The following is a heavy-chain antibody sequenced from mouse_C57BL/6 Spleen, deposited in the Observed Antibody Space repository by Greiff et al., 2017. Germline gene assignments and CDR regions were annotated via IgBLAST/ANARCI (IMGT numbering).Heavy chain of an antibody. J-gene: IGHJ4*01. CDR2: INPGDGDT. CDR1: GYAFSSYW. Sequence: VQLQQSGAELVKPGASVKISCKASGYAFSSYWMNWVKQRPGKGLEWIGQINPGDGDTNYNGKFKGKATLTVDKSSITASMQLSSLTSEDSAVYFCARRGISYGNFYAMDYWGQGTSVTVSS. D-gene: IGHD2-1*01. CDR3: ARRGISYGNFYAMDY. V-gene: IGHV1-80*01.